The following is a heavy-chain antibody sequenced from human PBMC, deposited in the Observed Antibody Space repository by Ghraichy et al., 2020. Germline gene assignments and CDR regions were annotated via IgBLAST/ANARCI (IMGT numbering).Heavy chain of an antibody. J-gene: IGHJ3*02. CDR2: IYDIGTT. D-gene: IGHD2-15*01. CDR1: GGSIRSYY. V-gene: IGHV4-59*01. Sequence: GSLRLSCTVSGGSIRSYYWSWIRQPPGKGLEWIGYIYDIGTTKYNPPLKSRVTISADTSKNQFSLNLTSVTAADTAVYYCARGYCSGGSCYNAFDIWGQGTMVTVSS. CDR3: ARGYCSGGSCYNAFDI.